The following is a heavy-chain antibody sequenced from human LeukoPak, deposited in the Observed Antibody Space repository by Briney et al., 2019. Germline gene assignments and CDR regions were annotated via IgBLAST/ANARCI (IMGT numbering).Heavy chain of an antibody. CDR1: GFTFSSYW. CDR3: ARDLNWETY. V-gene: IGHV3-7*01. CDR2: IKQDRSEK. D-gene: IGHD7-27*01. J-gene: IGHJ4*02. Sequence: GGSLRLSCGASGFTFSSYWMSWVRQAPGKGLELVANIKQDRSEKYYVDSVKGRFTISRDNAKNSLYLQMNSLRAEDTAVYYCARDLNWETYWGQGTLVSVSS.